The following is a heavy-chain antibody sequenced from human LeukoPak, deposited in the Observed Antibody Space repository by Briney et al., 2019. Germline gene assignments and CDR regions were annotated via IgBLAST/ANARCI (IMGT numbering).Heavy chain of an antibody. CDR1: GGSISSGGYS. J-gene: IGHJ5*02. CDR2: IYHSGST. D-gene: IGHD1-1*01. Sequence: SQTLSLTCAVSGGSISSGGYSWSWIRQPPGKGLEWIGYIYHSGSTYYNASLKSRVTISVDRSKNQFSLKLSSVTAADTAVYYCARELEHNWFDPWGQGTLVTVSS. CDR3: ARELEHNWFDP. V-gene: IGHV4-30-2*01.